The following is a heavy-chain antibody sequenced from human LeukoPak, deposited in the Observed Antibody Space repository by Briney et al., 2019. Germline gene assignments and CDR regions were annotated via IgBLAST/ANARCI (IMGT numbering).Heavy chain of an antibody. D-gene: IGHD3-16*01. Sequence: GSLRLSCAASGFTFSSYSMNWVRQAPGKGLEWVSSISSSSSYIYYADSVKGRFTISRDNSGNTLFLQMNSLRVEDAAVYYCAKDQGSGHGAYTWGTFDYWGPETLVTVFS. J-gene: IGHJ4*01. CDR3: AKDQGSGHGAYTWGTFDY. CDR1: GFTFSSYS. V-gene: IGHV3-21*04. CDR2: ISSSSSYI.